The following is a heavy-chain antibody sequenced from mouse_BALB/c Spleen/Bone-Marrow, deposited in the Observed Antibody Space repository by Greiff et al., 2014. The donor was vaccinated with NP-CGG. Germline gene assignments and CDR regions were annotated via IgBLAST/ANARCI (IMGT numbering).Heavy chain of an antibody. CDR2: IYPGNVNI. J-gene: IGHJ2*01. CDR3: ARGITLVPYFDY. Sequence: QVQLKESGPEVVNPGASARISCKASGYNFTRYYVHWVRQRPGQGLEWIGSIYPGNVNIKYNEKFKGKATLTADKSSSTASMQLSSLTSEDSAVYFCARGITLVPYFDYWGQGTTLTVSS. D-gene: IGHD2-4*01. CDR1: GYNFTRYY. V-gene: IGHV1S56*01.